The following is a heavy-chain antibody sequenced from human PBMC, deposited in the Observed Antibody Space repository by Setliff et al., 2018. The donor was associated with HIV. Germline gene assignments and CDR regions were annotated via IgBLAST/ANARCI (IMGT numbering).Heavy chain of an antibody. CDR1: GGSITSGSYY. Sequence: PSETLSLTCTVSGGSITSGSYYWSWIRQPAGKGLEWIGRIYSNGRTTHNPSLKSRVTMSLDTSKKHFSLNLKSVTAADTAVYYCALTGHRLLRGYMDVWGKGTTVTVSS. CDR3: ALTGHRLLRGYMDV. D-gene: IGHD2-15*01. J-gene: IGHJ6*03. V-gene: IGHV4-61*02. CDR2: IYSNGRT.